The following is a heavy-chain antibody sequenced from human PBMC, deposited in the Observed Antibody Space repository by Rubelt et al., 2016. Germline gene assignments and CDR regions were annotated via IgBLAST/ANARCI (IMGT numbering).Heavy chain of an antibody. Sequence: QVQLQESGPGLVKPSQTLSLTCTVSGGSISSGGYYWSWIRQHPGKGLEWMGYIYYSGRTNYNPSLKSRVTISVDTSKNQFSLKLSSVTAADTAVYYCAREDGDRGRDYWGQGTLVTVSS. J-gene: IGHJ4*02. V-gene: IGHV4-31*03. CDR2: IYYSGRT. CDR3: AREDGDRGRDY. CDR1: GGSISSGGYY. D-gene: IGHD4-17*01.